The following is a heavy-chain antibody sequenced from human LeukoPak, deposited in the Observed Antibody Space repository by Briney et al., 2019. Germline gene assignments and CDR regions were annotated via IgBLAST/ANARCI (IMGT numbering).Heavy chain of an antibody. V-gene: IGHV1-18*01. D-gene: IGHD4-23*01. CDR1: GYTFTSYG. J-gene: IGHJ3*02. Sequence: GASVKVSCKASGYTFTSYGISWVRQAPGQGLEWMGWISAYNGNTNYAQKLQGRVTMTTDTSTSTAYMELRSLRSDDTAVYYCARDIDRHDYGGKPGAFDIWGQGTMVTVSS. CDR3: ARDIDRHDYGGKPGAFDI. CDR2: ISAYNGNT.